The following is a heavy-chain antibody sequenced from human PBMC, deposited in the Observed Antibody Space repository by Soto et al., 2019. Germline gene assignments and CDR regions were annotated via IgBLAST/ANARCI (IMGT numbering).Heavy chain of an antibody. CDR1: GFTFSSYA. CDR3: ARGHYYYYYGMDV. CDR2: ISYDGSNK. V-gene: IGHV3-30-3*01. J-gene: IGHJ6*02. Sequence: QVQLVESGGGVVKPGRSLRLSCAASGFTFSSYAMHWVRQAPGKGLEWVAVISYDGSNKYYADSVKGRFTISRDNSKNTLYLQMNSLRAEDTAVYYCARGHYYYYYGMDVWGQGTTVTVSS.